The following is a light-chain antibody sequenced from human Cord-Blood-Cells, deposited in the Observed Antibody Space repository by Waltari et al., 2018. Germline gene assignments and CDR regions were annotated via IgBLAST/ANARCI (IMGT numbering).Light chain of an antibody. CDR1: SSAVGGYNY. J-gene: IGLJ1*01. CDR2: DVS. V-gene: IGLV2-11*01. CDR3: CSYAGSYTLI. Sequence: QSALTQPRSVSGSPGQSVTIPCTGTSSAVGGYNYVYWYQQHPGKAPKLMIYDVSKRPSGVPDRFSGSKSGNTASLTISGLQAEDEADYYCCSYAGSYTLIFGTGTKVTVL.